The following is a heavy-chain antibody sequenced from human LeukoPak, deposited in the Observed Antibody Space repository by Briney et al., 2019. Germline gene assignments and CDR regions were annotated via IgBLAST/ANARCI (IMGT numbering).Heavy chain of an antibody. V-gene: IGHV4-28*01. Sequence: SETLSLTCGVSGYSISSNYWWAWIRQPPGKGLEWIGYMHHGGGAYYNPSLKNRVTMSVDMSKNQFPLKVNSVTAVDTAVYYCARKLDGRSWFDPWGQGTLVTVSS. CDR1: GYSISSNYW. CDR2: MHHGGGA. J-gene: IGHJ5*02. CDR3: ARKLDGRSWFDP. D-gene: IGHD1-14*01.